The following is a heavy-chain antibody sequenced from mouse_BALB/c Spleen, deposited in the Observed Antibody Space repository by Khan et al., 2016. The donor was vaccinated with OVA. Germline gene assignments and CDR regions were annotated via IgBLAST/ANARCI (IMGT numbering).Heavy chain of an antibody. Sequence: LVESGGGLVKPGGSLKLSCAASGFRFSRYSMSWVRQTPEKRLEWVATISSGGSYTYYPDSVKGRFTISRDNAKNTLYLQMSSLRSEDTAMYYCTRHEGYYGYGEGDYWGQGTSVTVSS. V-gene: IGHV5-9-3*01. D-gene: IGHD2-2*01. J-gene: IGHJ4*01. CDR3: TRHEGYYGYGEGDY. CDR2: ISSGGSYT. CDR1: GFRFSRYS.